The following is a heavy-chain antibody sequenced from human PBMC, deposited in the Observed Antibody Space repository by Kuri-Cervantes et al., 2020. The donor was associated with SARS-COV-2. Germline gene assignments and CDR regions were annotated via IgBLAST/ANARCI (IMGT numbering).Heavy chain of an antibody. Sequence: AXXFSFSSFPMHXVRHAXGKXXEWVXXISTXGNARYYVDXLXGRFTXSRDNSXXXLHLDMNSLRPEDTGVXYCSXMGDNYKKGGYGNEVWGQGITVTVSS. CDR1: XFSFSSFP. J-gene: IGHJ6*02. D-gene: IGHD3-16*01. CDR3: SXMGDNYKKGGYGNEV. V-gene: IGHV3-30*18. CDR2: ISTXGNAR.